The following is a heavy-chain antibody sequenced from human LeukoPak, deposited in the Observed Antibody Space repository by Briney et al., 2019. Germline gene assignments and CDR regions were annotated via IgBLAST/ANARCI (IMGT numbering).Heavy chain of an antibody. V-gene: IGHV1-18*01. J-gene: IGHJ4*02. D-gene: IGHD7-27*01. CDR3: ARALGSSPLNKDDY. CDR2: ISAYNGNT. Sequence: ASVKVSCTASGYTFTSYGISWVRQAPGQGLEWMGWISAYNGNTNYAQKLQGRVTMTTDTSTSTAYMELRSLRSDDTAVYYCARALGSSPLNKDDYWGQGTLVTVSS. CDR1: GYTFTSYG.